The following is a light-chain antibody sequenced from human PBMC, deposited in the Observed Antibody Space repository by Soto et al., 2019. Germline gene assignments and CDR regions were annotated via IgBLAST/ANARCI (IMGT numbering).Light chain of an antibody. V-gene: IGKV1-5*03. CDR3: QQYTRYWT. Sequence: DIRMTQSPSTLSASVGDRVTIRCRASQSISTWLAWYQQKPGKAPRLLIYKASTLESGVPSRFSGSVSGTEFTLTISRLQPDDFATYYCQQYTRYWTFGQGTKVEI. CDR1: QSISTW. J-gene: IGKJ1*01. CDR2: KAS.